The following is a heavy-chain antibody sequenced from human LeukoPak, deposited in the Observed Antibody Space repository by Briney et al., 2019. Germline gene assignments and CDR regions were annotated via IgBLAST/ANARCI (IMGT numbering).Heavy chain of an antibody. CDR3: ATTRRMLVVAATPLDY. D-gene: IGHD2-15*01. V-gene: IGHV3-7*01. J-gene: IGHJ4*02. Sequence: GGSLRLSCAASGFTFSNYWMTWVRQAPGKGLQWVANINQDGSEKYYVDSVKGRFTISRDNAKNSLYLQMNSLRAEDTAVYYCATTRRMLVVAATPLDYWGQGTLVTVSS. CDR1: GFTFSNYW. CDR2: INQDGSEK.